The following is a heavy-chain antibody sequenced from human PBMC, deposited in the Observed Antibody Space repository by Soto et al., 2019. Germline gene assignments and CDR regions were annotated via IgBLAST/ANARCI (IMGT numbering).Heavy chain of an antibody. D-gene: IGHD4-17*01. V-gene: IGHV4-34*01. CDR2: INHSGTT. Sequence: QVQLQQWGAGLLKPSETLSLTCAVFSDSFSSYYWTWIRQPPGKGLEWIGEINHSGTTNYNPSLKSRVTMSVDTFKKQFSLKLRSVTAADTAIYYCARGISHNYGWFDPWGQGTQVTVSS. CDR3: ARGISHNYGWFDP. J-gene: IGHJ5*02. CDR1: SDSFSSYY.